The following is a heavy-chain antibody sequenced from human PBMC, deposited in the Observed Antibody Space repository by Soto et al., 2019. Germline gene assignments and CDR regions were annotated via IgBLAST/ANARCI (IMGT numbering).Heavy chain of an antibody. Sequence: SETLSLTCTVSGGSISSYYWSWIRQPPGKGLEWIGYIYYSGGTNYNPSLKSRVTISVDTSKNQFSLKLSSVTAADTAVYYCARRNYYDSSGFEAAPYNWFDPWGQGTPVTVSS. D-gene: IGHD3-22*01. CDR1: GGSISSYY. CDR2: IYYSGGT. CDR3: ARRNYYDSSGFEAAPYNWFDP. J-gene: IGHJ5*02. V-gene: IGHV4-59*01.